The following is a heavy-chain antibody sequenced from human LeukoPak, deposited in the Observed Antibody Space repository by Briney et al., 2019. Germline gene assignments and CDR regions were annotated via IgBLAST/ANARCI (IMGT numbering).Heavy chain of an antibody. Sequence: PSETLSLTCAISGASIDNSNYYWGWIRQPPGKDLQWIGCIDYSGSTYYNPSLKSRVTISVDTSKNQFSLKLSSVTAADTAVYYCARLNSWDGYNQDYWGQGTLVTVSS. CDR2: IDYSGST. CDR1: GASIDNSNYY. D-gene: IGHD5-24*01. V-gene: IGHV4-39*01. J-gene: IGHJ4*02. CDR3: ARLNSWDGYNQDY.